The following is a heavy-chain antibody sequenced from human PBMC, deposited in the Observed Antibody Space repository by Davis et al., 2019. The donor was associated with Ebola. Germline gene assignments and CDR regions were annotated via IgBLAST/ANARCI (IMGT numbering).Heavy chain of an antibody. Sequence: SETLSLTCTVSGGSISSGDYYWSWIRQPPGKGLEWIGYIYYSGSTYYNPSLKSRVTISVDTSKNQFSLKLSSVTAADTAVYYCARGPWARVYDSPFDIWGQGTMVTVSS. V-gene: IGHV4-30-4*01. CDR3: ARGPWARVYDSPFDI. J-gene: IGHJ3*02. CDR1: GGSISSGDYY. D-gene: IGHD3-22*01. CDR2: IYYSGST.